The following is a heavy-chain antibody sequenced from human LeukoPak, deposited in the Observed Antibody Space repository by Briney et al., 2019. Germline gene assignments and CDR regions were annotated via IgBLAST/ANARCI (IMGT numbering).Heavy chain of an antibody. D-gene: IGHD3-22*01. Sequence: GGSLRLSCAASGFTFSGSAMHWVRQASGKGLEWVGRIRSKANSYATAYAASVKARFTISRDDSKNTAYLQMNSLKTEDTAVYYCTGPHYDSSGYYYAFDYWGQGTLVTVSS. CDR3: TGPHYDSSGYYYAFDY. CDR2: IRSKANSYAT. J-gene: IGHJ4*02. CDR1: GFTFSGSA. V-gene: IGHV3-73*01.